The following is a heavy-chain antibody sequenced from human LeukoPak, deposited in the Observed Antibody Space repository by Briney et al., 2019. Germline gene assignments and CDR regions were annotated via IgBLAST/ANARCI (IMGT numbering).Heavy chain of an antibody. D-gene: IGHD3-9*01. CDR3: ARTYYDIAGYYYGMDV. J-gene: IGHJ6*02. CDR1: GGSISSYY. V-gene: IGHV4-59*01. Sequence: PSETLSLTCTVSGGSISSYYWSWIRQPPGKGLGWIGYIYYSGSTNYNPSLKSRVTISVDTSKNQFSLKLSSVTAADTAVYYCARTYYDIAGYYYGMDVWGQGTTVTVSS. CDR2: IYYSGST.